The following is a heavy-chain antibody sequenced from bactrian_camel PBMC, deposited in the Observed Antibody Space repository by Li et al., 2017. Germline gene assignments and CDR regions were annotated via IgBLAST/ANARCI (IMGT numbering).Heavy chain of an antibody. CDR1: GYTYDTYC. D-gene: IGHD5*01. V-gene: IGHV3S26*01. CDR3: GVDPCNWGLDTRSADYGK. CDR2: IDSDGDT. J-gene: IGHJ4*01. Sequence: HVQLVESGGGSVQAGGSLRLSCEAPGYTYDTYCMGWFRQAPGKEREGIATIDSDGDTAYVESMKGRFTATKDNAKNILYLQMNNLKPEDTAKYYCGVDPCNWGLDTRSADYGKWGQGTQVTVS.